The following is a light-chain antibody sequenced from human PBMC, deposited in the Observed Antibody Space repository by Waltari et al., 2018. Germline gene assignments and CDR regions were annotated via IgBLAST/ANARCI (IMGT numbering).Light chain of an antibody. V-gene: IGKV3-20*01. CDR3: QHYLRLPVT. CDR1: ESVSRA. CDR2: GAS. J-gene: IGKJ1*01. Sequence: EIALTQSPGTLSLSVGERATVPCRASESVSRALAWYQQKPGQAPRLLIYGASTRATGIPDRFSGSASGTDFSLTISRLEPDDFAVYYCQHYLRLPVTFGQGTTVEI.